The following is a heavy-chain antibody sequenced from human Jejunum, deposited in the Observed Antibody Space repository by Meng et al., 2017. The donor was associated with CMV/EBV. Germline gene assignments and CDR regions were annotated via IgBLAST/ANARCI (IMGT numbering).Heavy chain of an antibody. V-gene: IGHV3-7*01. J-gene: IGHJ3*01. CDR3: AAYMKEAFDL. Sequence: SCGASGFALTNCWMGWVRQGPGKGLEWVANIKQDGGGKNYADSVKGRFSVFRDNANNSLYLQMNYLGVDDTAVYFCAAYMKEAFDLWGQGTMVTVSS. CDR2: IKQDGGGK. CDR1: GFALTNCW. D-gene: IGHD2-21*01.